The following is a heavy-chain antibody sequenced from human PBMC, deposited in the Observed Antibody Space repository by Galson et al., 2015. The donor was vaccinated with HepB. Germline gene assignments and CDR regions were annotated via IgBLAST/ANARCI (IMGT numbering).Heavy chain of an antibody. CDR3: ARVPYDNSGFGYFDY. CDR1: GGSINSGDYC. J-gene: IGHJ4*02. Sequence: TLSLSCTVSGGSINSGDYCWTWIRQYPGQGPEWIGYIYYNERTYYNPSLKSRVSISLDTSKNQFSLKLDSVTAADTAVYYCARVPYDNSGFGYFDYWGQGTLVTVSS. V-gene: IGHV4-31*03. D-gene: IGHD3-22*01. CDR2: IYYNERT.